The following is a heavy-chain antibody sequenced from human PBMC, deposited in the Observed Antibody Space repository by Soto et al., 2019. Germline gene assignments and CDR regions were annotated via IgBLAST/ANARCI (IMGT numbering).Heavy chain of an antibody. D-gene: IGHD2-15*01. CDR2: IYYSGST. Sequence: PSETLSLTCTVSGGSISSSSYYWGWIRQPPGKGLEWIGSIYYSGSTYYNPSLKCRVTISVYTSKNQFSLKLSSVTAADTAVYYCARHTPAISISDHWGQGTLVTVSS. J-gene: IGHJ4*02. CDR3: ARHTPAISISDH. V-gene: IGHV4-39*01. CDR1: GGSISSSSYY.